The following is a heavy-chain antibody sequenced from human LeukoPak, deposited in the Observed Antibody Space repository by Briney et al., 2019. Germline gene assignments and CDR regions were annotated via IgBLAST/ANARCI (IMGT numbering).Heavy chain of an antibody. J-gene: IGHJ4*02. CDR1: GFSFADYA. CDR3: AKDSTPRGVQLAFYFDY. V-gene: IGHV3-9*01. Sequence: SLRLSSVASGFSFADYAMHWVRQAPGKGLEWVSGISRSSGTIYYSDSVKGRFTISRDNAKNSVYLQMNSLRADDTAFYYCAKDSTPRGVQLAFYFDYWGQGALVTVSS. CDR2: ISRSSGTI. D-gene: IGHD2-8*01.